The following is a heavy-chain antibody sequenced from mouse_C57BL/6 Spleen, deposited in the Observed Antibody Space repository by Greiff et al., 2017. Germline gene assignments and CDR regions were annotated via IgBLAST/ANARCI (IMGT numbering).Heavy chain of an antibody. CDR2: ISNGGGST. J-gene: IGHJ1*03. CDR3: ARQEGLLLRYFDV. CDR1: GFTFSDYY. D-gene: IGHD1-1*01. Sequence: EVQRVESGGGLVQPGGSLKLSCAASGFTFSDYYMYWVRQTPEKRLEWVAYISNGGGSTYYPDTVKGRFTISRDNAKNTLYLQMSRLKSEDTAMYYCARQEGLLLRYFDVWGTGTTVTVSS. V-gene: IGHV5-12*01.